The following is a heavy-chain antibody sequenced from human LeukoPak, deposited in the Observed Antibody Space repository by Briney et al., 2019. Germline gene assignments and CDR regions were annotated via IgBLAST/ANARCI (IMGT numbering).Heavy chain of an antibody. CDR1: GFTFSNYA. CDR2: ISGGGGTI. J-gene: IGHJ4*02. Sequence: GGSLRLSCAASGFTFSNYAMSWVRQAPGKGLEWVSGISGGGGTIYYADSVKGRFTISRDNAKNSLYLQMNSLRAEDTAVYYCARGEKAVAVFWGQGTLVTVSS. CDR3: ARGEKAVAVF. D-gene: IGHD6-19*01. V-gene: IGHV3-23*01.